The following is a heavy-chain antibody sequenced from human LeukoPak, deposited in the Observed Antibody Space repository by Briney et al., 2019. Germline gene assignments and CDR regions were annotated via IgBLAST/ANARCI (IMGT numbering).Heavy chain of an antibody. CDR2: IYYSGST. J-gene: IGHJ4*02. D-gene: IGHD4-17*01. CDR3: ARRTDDGDSYFDY. Sequence: PSETLSLTCTVSGGSISSSSYYWGWIRQPPGKGLEWIGSIYYSGSTYYNPSLKSRVTISVDTSKNQFSLKLSSVTAADTAVYYCARRTDDGDSYFDYWGQGTLVTVSS. CDR1: GGSISSSSYY. V-gene: IGHV4-39*01.